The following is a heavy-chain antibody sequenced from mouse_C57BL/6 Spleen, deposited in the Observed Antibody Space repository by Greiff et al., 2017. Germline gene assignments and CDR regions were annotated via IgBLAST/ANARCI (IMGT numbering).Heavy chain of an antibody. Sequence: EVQGVESGGGLVKPGGSLKLSCAASGFTFSSYTMSWVRQTPEKRLEWVATISGGGGNTYYPDSVKGRFTISRDNAKNTLYLQMSSLRSEDTALYYCARPIYTGAMDYWGQGTSVTVSS. CDR3: ARPIYTGAMDY. V-gene: IGHV5-9*01. CDR2: ISGGGGNT. CDR1: GFTFSSYT. D-gene: IGHD2-12*01. J-gene: IGHJ4*01.